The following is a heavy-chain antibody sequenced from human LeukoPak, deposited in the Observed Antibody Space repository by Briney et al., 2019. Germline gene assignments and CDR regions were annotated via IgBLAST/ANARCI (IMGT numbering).Heavy chain of an antibody. CDR2: IYYSGST. D-gene: IGHD3-10*01. J-gene: IGHJ5*02. CDR3: VRGTVRGVLGFDP. V-gene: IGHV4-30-4*08. CDR1: GGSISSSSYY. Sequence: SETLSLTCTVSGGSISSSSYYWGWIRQPPGKGLEWIGYIYYSGSTYYNPSLKSRVTISVDTSKNQFSLKLSSVTAADTAVYYCVRGTVRGVLGFDPWGQGTLVTVSS.